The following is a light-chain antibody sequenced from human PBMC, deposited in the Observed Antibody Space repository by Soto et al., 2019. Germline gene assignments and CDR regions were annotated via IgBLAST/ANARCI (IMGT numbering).Light chain of an antibody. Sequence: QSVLTQPASVSGSPGQSITISCTGTSSDVGGSGLVSWYQFHPGKAPKLLIFEGFKRPSGVSNRFSGSKSGSTASLTISGLQAEDEADYYCAAWDDGLNGWLFGGGTKLTVL. CDR1: SSDVGGSGL. CDR3: AAWDDGLNGWL. CDR2: EGF. J-gene: IGLJ3*02. V-gene: IGLV2-23*01.